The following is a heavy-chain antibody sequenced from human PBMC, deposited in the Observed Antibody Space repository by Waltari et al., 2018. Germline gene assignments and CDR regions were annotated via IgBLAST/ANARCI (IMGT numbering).Heavy chain of an antibody. CDR3: ARDGPARGSYTRGWAY. D-gene: IGHD1-26*01. J-gene: IGHJ4*02. CDR1: GYSISSGYY. CDR2: IYHSGST. V-gene: IGHV4-38-2*02. Sequence: QVQLQESGPGLVKPSETLSLTCAVSGYSISSGYYWGWIRQPPGKGLEWIGSIYHSGSTYYNPSLKSRVTISVDTSKNQFSLKLSSVTAADTAVYYCARDGPARGSYTRGWAYWGQGTLVTVSS.